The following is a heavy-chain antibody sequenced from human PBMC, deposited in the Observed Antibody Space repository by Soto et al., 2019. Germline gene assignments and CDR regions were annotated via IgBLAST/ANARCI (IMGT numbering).Heavy chain of an antibody. J-gene: IGHJ6*02. V-gene: IGHV4-59*12. CDR1: GYSITNYQ. CDR2: ILYSGNT. D-gene: IGHD2-15*01. Sequence: TWETLSLTCSVSGYSITNYQWGWIRQPPGKGLEWIGYILYSGNTNYNPSLKSRLTISVDTSKNQFSLQLNSVTPEDTAVYYCARESYCSGGSCRDEQYYYYGMDVWGQGTTVTVSS. CDR3: ARESYCSGGSCRDEQYYYYGMDV.